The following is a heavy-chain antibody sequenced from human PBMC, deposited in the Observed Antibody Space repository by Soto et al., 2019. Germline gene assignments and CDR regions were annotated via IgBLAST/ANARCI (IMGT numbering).Heavy chain of an antibody. D-gene: IGHD3-3*01. V-gene: IGHV3-33*01. CDR3: ARDQEIFAFDP. CDR1: GFTFCSYG. Sequence: QVQLVESGGGVVQPGRSLRLSCAASGFTFCSYGMHWVRQAPGKGLEWVAVIWYDGSNKYYADSVKGRFTISRDNSKNTLYLQMNSLRAEDTAVYYCARDQEIFAFDPWGQGTLVTVSS. CDR2: IWYDGSNK. J-gene: IGHJ5*02.